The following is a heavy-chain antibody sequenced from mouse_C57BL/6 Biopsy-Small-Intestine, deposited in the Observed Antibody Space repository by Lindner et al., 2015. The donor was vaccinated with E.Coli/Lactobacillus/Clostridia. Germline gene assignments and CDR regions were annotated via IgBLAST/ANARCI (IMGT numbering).Heavy chain of an antibody. V-gene: IGHV1-82*01. CDR2: IFPEDVDT. D-gene: IGHD3-3*01. J-gene: IGHJ2*01. Sequence: VQLQESGPALVKPGASVKISCKASGYAFSSSWMNWVKQRPGKGLEWIGRIFPEDVDTTYNGNFKGKATLTADKSSSTAYMQLSSLTSEDSAVYFCARGTRLDFWGQGTTLRVSS. CDR3: ARGTRLDF. CDR1: GYAFSSSW.